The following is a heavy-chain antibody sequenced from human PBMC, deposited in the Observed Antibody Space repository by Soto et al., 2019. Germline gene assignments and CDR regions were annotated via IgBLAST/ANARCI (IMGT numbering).Heavy chain of an antibody. V-gene: IGHV3-23*01. CDR1: GFTFSSYA. Sequence: GGSLRLSCAASGFTFSSYAMSWVRQAPGKGLEWVSAISGSGGSTYYADSVKGRFTISRDNSKNTLYLQMNSLRAEDTAVYYCAKDHRTYYDFWSGSKSVSYFDYWAQGTLVTVSS. D-gene: IGHD3-3*01. J-gene: IGHJ4*02. CDR2: ISGSGGST. CDR3: AKDHRTYYDFWSGSKSVSYFDY.